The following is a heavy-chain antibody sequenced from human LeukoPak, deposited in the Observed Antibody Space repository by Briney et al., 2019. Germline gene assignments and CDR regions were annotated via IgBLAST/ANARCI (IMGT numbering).Heavy chain of an antibody. CDR3: ARAGLYNWNYEGTAYFDY. D-gene: IGHD1-7*01. CDR1: GFTFDDYG. V-gene: IGHV3-20*04. J-gene: IGHJ4*02. Sequence: GGSLRLSCAASGFTFDDYGMSWVRQAPGKGLEWVSGINWNGRSTGYADSVKGRFTISRDNAKNSLYLQMNSLRAEDTALYYCARAGLYNWNYEGTAYFDYWGQGTLVTVSS. CDR2: INWNGRST.